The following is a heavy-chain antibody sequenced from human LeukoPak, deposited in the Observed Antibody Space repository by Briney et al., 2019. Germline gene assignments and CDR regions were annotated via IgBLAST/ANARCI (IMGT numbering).Heavy chain of an antibody. CDR3: ARDERGGSSSDI. J-gene: IGHJ3*02. CDR2: IYYSGTT. V-gene: IGHV4-59*12. D-gene: IGHD6-13*01. Sequence: PSETLSLTCTVSGGSISSYFWSWIRQPPGKGLEWIGYIYYSGTTNYNPSLKSQVTISVDTSKSQFSLKLSSVTAADTAVYYCARDERGGSSSDIWGQGTMVTVPS. CDR1: GGSISSYF.